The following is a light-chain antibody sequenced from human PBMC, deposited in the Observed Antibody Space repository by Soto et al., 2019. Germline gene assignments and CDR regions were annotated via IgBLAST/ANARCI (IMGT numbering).Light chain of an antibody. J-gene: IGLJ1*01. CDR3: NSFTTSSTYV. CDR1: SSDIGSYNR. CDR2: EVN. Sequence: QSVLTQPDSVSGSPGQSMTISCTGTSSDIGSYNRVSWYQQPPGTAPKLIIYEVNNRPSGVPDRFSGSKSGNTASLTISGLQAGDEADYYCNSFTTSSTYVFGTGTKVTVL. V-gene: IGLV2-18*02.